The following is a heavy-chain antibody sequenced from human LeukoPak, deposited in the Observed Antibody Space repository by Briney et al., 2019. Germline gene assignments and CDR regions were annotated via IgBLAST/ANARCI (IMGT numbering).Heavy chain of an antibody. J-gene: IGHJ5*02. D-gene: IGHD2-2*01. CDR3: ARDLGIVVVPAATYNWFDP. V-gene: IGHV1-18*01. Sequence: ASVKVSCKASGYTFTSYDINWVRQAPGQGLEWMGWISAYNGNTNYAQKLQGRVTMTTDTSTSTAYMELRSLRSDDTAVYYCARDLGIVVVPAATYNWFDPWGQGTLVTVSS. CDR2: ISAYNGNT. CDR1: GYTFTSYD.